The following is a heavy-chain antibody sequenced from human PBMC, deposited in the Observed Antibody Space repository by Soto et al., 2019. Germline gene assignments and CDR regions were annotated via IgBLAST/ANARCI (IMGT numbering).Heavy chain of an antibody. D-gene: IGHD3-10*01. J-gene: IGHJ3*02. CDR1: GYTFTDYY. CDR3: ARGGTMVRGVAEI. CDR2: INPYSGAT. Sequence: QVQLMQSGAEVKKPGASVKVSCKASGYTFTDYYIHWVRQAPGQGLAWMGWINPYSGATNYAQKLQDWVTMTRDTSISTAYMEVPRLRSDDTAVYYCARGGTMVRGVAEIWGQGTMVTVSS. V-gene: IGHV1-2*04.